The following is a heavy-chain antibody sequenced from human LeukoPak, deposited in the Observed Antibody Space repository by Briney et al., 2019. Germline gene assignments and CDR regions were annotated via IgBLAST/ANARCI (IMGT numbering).Heavy chain of an antibody. D-gene: IGHD2-15*01. Sequence: GGSLRLSCAASGFTFSSYAMSWVRQAPGKGLEWVSAISGSGGSTYYADSVKGRFTISRDNSKNTLYLQMNSLRAEDTAVYYCAKDRCSGGSCYSDYWGQGTLVTVPS. CDR1: GFTFSSYA. CDR3: AKDRCSGGSCYSDY. J-gene: IGHJ4*02. CDR2: ISGSGGST. V-gene: IGHV3-23*01.